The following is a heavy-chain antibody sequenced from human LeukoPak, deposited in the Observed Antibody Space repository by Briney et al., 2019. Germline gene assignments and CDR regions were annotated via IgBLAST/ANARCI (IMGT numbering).Heavy chain of an antibody. Sequence: ASVKVSCKASGYTFTSYGISWVRQAPGQGLEWVGWISAYNGNTNYAQKLQGRVTMTTDTSTSTAYMELRSLRSDDTAVYYCARGPATSLELIVGATTLAYYFDYWGQGTLVTVSS. CDR3: ARGPATSLELIVGATTLAYYFDY. CDR1: GYTFTSYG. CDR2: ISAYNGNT. V-gene: IGHV1-18*01. D-gene: IGHD1-26*01. J-gene: IGHJ4*02.